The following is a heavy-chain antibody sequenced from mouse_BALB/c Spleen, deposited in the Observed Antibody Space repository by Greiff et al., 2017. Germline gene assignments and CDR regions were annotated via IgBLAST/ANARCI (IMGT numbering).Heavy chain of an antibody. Sequence: VQLQQSGTVLARPGASVKMSCKASGYTFTSYWMHWVKQRPGQGLEWIGAIYPGNSDTSYNQKFKGKAKLTAVTSTSTAYMELSSLTNEDSAVYYCTRYYGSSVWYFDVWGAGTTVTVSS. CDR3: TRYYGSSVWYFDV. D-gene: IGHD1-1*01. CDR1: GYTFTSYW. CDR2: IYPGNSDT. J-gene: IGHJ1*01. V-gene: IGHV1-5*01.